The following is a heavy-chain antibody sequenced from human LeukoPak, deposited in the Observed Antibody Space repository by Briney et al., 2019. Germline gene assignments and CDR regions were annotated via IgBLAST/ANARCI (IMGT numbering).Heavy chain of an antibody. CDR3: ARVANIATTGDAFDI. J-gene: IGHJ3*02. D-gene: IGHD6-13*01. CDR2: IYYSGST. CDR1: GGSISSYY. Sequence: PSETLSLTCTVSGGSISSYYWSWIRQPPGKGLEWIGYIYYSGSTDYNPSLKSRVTISVDRSKNQFSLKLSSVTAADTVVYYCARVANIATTGDAFDIWGQGTMVTVSS. V-gene: IGHV4-59*12.